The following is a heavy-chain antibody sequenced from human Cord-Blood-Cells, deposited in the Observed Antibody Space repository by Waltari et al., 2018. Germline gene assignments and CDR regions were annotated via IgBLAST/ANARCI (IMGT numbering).Heavy chain of an antibody. D-gene: IGHD6-13*01. CDR3: ARARGIAAAGSWFDP. V-gene: IGHV1-2*04. CDR1: GYTFTGYY. Sequence: QVQLVQSGAEVKKPGASVKVSCKASGYTFTGYYLHWVRQAPGQGLEWMGWINPNSGGTNYAQKFQGWATMTRDTSISTAYMELSRLRSDDTAVYYCARARGIAAAGSWFDPWGQGTLVTVSS. J-gene: IGHJ5*02. CDR2: INPNSGGT.